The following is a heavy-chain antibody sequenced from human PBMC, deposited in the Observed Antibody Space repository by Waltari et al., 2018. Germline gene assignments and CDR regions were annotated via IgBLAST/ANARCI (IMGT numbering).Heavy chain of an antibody. CDR2: ISYDGSNK. V-gene: IGHV3-30*18. CDR3: AKTLSSWFRDYYFDY. J-gene: IGHJ4*02. Sequence: QVQLVESGGGVVQPGRSLRLSCAASGFTFSSYGMHWVRQAPGKGLEWVAVISYDGSNKYYADSVKGRFTISRDNSKNTLYLQMNSLRAEDTAVYYCAKTLSSWFRDYYFDYWGQGTLVTVSS. CDR1: GFTFSSYG. D-gene: IGHD6-13*01.